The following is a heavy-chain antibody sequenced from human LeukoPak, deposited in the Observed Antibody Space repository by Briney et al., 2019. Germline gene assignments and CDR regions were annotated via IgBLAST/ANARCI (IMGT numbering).Heavy chain of an antibody. CDR1: GYTFTSYD. CDR3: ARGFMVRGVTSTFDY. J-gene: IGHJ4*02. CDR2: MNPNSGNT. Sequence: GASVKVSCKASGYTFTSYDINWVRQATGQGFEWMGWMNPNSGNTGYAQKFQGRVTITRNTSISTAYMELSSLRSEDTAVYYCARGFMVRGVTSTFDYWGQGTLVTVSS. V-gene: IGHV1-8*03. D-gene: IGHD3-10*01.